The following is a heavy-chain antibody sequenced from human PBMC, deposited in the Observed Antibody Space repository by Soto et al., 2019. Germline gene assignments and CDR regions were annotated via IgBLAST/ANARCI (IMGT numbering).Heavy chain of an antibody. CDR3: ARDYGMTTPVYYFDY. D-gene: IGHD4-17*01. CDR1: GYTFTGYY. J-gene: IGHJ4*02. CDR2: INPNSGGT. Sequence: ASVKVSCKASGYTFTGYYMHWVRQAPGQGLEWMGWINPNSGGTNYAQKFQGRVTMTRDTSISTAYMELSRLRSDDTAVYYCARDYGMTTPVYYFDYWGQGTLVTVSS. V-gene: IGHV1-2*02.